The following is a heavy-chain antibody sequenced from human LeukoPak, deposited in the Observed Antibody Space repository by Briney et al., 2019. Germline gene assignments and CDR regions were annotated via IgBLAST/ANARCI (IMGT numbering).Heavy chain of an antibody. J-gene: IGHJ4*02. CDR3: ARAGGRFGELSACDY. V-gene: IGHV4-34*01. Sequence: SETLSLTCAVYGGSFSGYYWSWIRQPPGKGLERIGEINHSGSTNYNPSLKSRVTISVDTSKNQFSLKLSSVTAADTAVYYCARAGGRFGELSACDYWGQGTLVTVSS. CDR1: GGSFSGYY. CDR2: INHSGST. D-gene: IGHD3-10*01.